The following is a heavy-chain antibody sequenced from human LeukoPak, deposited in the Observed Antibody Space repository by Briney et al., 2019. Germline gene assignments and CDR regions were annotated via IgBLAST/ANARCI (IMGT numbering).Heavy chain of an antibody. CDR2: IYYSGST. CDR1: GGSISSYY. D-gene: IGHD6-19*01. J-gene: IGHJ4*02. CDR3: ARQHSSGEDY. V-gene: IGHV4-59*08. Sequence: SETLSLTCTVSGGSISSYYWSWIRQPPGKGLEWIGYIYYSGSTNYNPSLKSRVTISVDTSKNQLSLKLSSVTAADTAVYYCARQHSSGEDYWGQGTLVTVSS.